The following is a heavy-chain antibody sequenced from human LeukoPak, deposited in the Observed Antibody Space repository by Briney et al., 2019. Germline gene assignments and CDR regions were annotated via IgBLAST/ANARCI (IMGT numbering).Heavy chain of an antibody. J-gene: IGHJ5*02. CDR1: GGSISSYY. V-gene: IGHV4-59*01. D-gene: IGHD1-26*01. CDR2: IYYSGST. Sequence: LETLSLTCTVSGGSISSYYWSWIRQPPGKGLEWIGYIYYSGSTNYNPSLKSRVTISVDTSKNQFSLKLSSVTAADTAVYYCARERVGATAWFDPWGQGTLVTVSS. CDR3: ARERVGATAWFDP.